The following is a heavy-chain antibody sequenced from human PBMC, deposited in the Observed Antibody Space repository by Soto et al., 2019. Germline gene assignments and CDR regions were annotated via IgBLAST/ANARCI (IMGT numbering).Heavy chain of an antibody. Sequence: PGGFLRLSCAASGFTFSTYAVHWVRQAPGKGLEWVAFISDDGSNIHYADSVKGRFSISRDNSKNTLYLEVNSLRAEDTAVYYCAKDSQYGSSWGCLCWGQGTQVTVSS. CDR2: ISDDGSNI. CDR3: AKDSQYGSSWGCLC. D-gene: IGHD6-6*01. V-gene: IGHV3-30-3*01. CDR1: GFTFSTYA. J-gene: IGHJ4*02.